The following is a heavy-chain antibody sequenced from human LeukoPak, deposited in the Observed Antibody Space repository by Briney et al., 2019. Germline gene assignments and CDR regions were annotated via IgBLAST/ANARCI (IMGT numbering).Heavy chain of an antibody. D-gene: IGHD3-22*01. CDR3: AKSSYYDSSGYYRGYYFDY. J-gene: IGHJ4*02. Sequence: GGSLRLSCAASGFTFSTYAMSWVRQAPGKGLEWVSAISGSGGSTNYADSVKGRVTVSRDNSKSTLYLQMNSLRAEDTAVYYCAKSSYYDSSGYYRGYYFDYWGQGTLVTVSS. CDR1: GFTFSTYA. V-gene: IGHV3-23*01. CDR2: ISGSGGST.